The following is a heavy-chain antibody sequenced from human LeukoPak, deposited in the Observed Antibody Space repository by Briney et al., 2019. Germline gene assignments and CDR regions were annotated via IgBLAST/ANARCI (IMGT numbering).Heavy chain of an antibody. J-gene: IGHJ4*02. Sequence: SETLSLTCAVYGGSFSGYYWSWIRQPPGKGLEWIGEINHSGSTNYNPSLKSRVTISVDTSKNQFSLKLSSVTAADTAVYYCARMVRGVIIRRDYFDYWGQGTLVTVSS. CDR3: ARMVRGVIIRRDYFDY. V-gene: IGHV4-34*01. D-gene: IGHD3-10*01. CDR1: GGSFSGYY. CDR2: INHSGST.